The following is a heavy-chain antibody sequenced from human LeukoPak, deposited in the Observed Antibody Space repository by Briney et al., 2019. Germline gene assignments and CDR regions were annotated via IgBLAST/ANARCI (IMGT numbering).Heavy chain of an antibody. Sequence: SETLSLTCTVSGGSISSYYWSWMRQPPGKGLEWIGFIYYSGSTNYDPSLKSRVTISVDTSKNQFSLRLSSVTAADTAVYYCARQTGASAGFDLWGQGTMVAVSS. CDR2: IYYSGST. D-gene: IGHD6-19*01. CDR1: GGSISSYY. V-gene: IGHV4-59*08. J-gene: IGHJ3*01. CDR3: ARQTGASAGFDL.